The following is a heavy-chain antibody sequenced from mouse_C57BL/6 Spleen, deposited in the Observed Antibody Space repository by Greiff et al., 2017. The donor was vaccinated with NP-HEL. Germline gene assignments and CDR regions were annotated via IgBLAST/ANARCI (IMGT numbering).Heavy chain of an antibody. D-gene: IGHD1-1*01. CDR1: GYTFTDYY. V-gene: IGHV1-26*01. Sequence: VQLQQSGPELVKPGASVKISCKASGYTFTDYYMNWVKQSHGKSLEWIGDINPNNGGTSYNQKFKGKATLTVDKSSSTAYMELRSLTSEDSAVYYCASFITTVVSLDYWGQGTTLTVSS. CDR2: INPNNGGT. J-gene: IGHJ2*01. CDR3: ASFITTVVSLDY.